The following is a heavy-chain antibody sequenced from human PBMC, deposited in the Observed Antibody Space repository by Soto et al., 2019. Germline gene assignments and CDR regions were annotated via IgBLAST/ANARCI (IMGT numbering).Heavy chain of an antibody. D-gene: IGHD2-21*01. CDR2: ISYDGSNK. J-gene: IGHJ4*02. Sequence: PGGSLRLSCAASGFTFSSYAMHWVRQAPGKGLEWVAVISYDGSNKYYADSVKGRFTISRDNSKNTLYLQMNSLRAEDTAVYYCARDDWATRRIDYWGQGTLVTVSS. CDR3: ARDDWATRRIDY. V-gene: IGHV3-30-3*01. CDR1: GFTFSSYA.